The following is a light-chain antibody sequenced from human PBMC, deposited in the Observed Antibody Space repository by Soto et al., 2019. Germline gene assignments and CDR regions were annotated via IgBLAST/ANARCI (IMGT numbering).Light chain of an antibody. V-gene: IGKV3-15*01. CDR2: GAS. J-gene: IGKJ4*01. CDR1: QSVSSY. Sequence: EIVLTQSPATLSLSPGERATLSCRASQSVSSYLAWYQQKPGQAPSLLIYGASTRATGIPARFGGSGSGTEFTLTISSLQSEDFAVYYCQQYRDWPPLISFGGGTKVEIK. CDR3: QQYRDWPPLIS.